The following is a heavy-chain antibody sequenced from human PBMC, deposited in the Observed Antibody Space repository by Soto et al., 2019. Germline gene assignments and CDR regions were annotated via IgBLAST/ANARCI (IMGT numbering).Heavy chain of an antibody. J-gene: IGHJ4*02. V-gene: IGHV3-23*01. CDR2: ISDVEGAT. Sequence: GGALRLSCAASGFSFSNYATTWVRQAPGKGLEWVSTISDVEGATYSADSVKGRFTTSRDNSKNTLFLQMDSLRAEDTAVYFCVKGTRPLPNISGLIYGRYWGQGT. CDR3: VKGTRPLPNISGLIYGRY. CDR1: GFSFSNYA. D-gene: IGHD6-19*01.